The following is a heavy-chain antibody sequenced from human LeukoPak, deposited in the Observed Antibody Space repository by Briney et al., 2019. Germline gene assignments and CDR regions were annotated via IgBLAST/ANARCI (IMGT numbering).Heavy chain of an antibody. CDR1: GYSLTTYY. CDR3: ARDGSYGDAFDI. V-gene: IGHV1-46*01. D-gene: IGHD3-10*01. CDR2: INPSGGGT. J-gene: IGHJ3*02. Sequence: ASVKVSCKASGYSLTTYYMHWVRQAPGQGLEWMAIINPSGGGTNYAQKFQGRVTMTRDTPTNTVYMELSSLRTEDTAVYYCARDGSYGDAFDIWGQGTMVTVSS.